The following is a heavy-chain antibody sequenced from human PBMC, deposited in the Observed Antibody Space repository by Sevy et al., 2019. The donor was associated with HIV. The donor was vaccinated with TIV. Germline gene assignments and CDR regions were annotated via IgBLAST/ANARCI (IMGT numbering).Heavy chain of an antibody. V-gene: IGHV3-23*01. CDR2: VTSDGTT. J-gene: IGHJ4*02. D-gene: IGHD3-16*01. CDR3: AGGDTTMITDLDY. CDR1: GLTLTTTG. Sequence: GGSLRLSCAASGLTLTTTGMSWVRQAPGKGLERVAGVTSDGTTYYADSVRDRFTVSGDNSKNTLYLQLNSLRADDTAVFYCAGGDTTMITDLDYWGQGTLVTVSS.